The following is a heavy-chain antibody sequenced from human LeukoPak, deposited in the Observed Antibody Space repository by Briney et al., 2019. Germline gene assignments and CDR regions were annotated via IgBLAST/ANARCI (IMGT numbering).Heavy chain of an antibody. CDR1: GGSISSYY. CDR2: IYYSGST. Sequence: PSETLSLTCTVSGGSISSYYWSWIRQPPGKGLEWIGYIYYSGSTNYNPSLKSRVTISVDTSKNQFSLKLSSVTAADTAVYYCARVGPTYYDFWSGYYTGIDNWFDPWGQGTLVTVSS. D-gene: IGHD3-3*01. J-gene: IGHJ5*02. V-gene: IGHV4-59*12. CDR3: ARVGPTYYDFWSGYYTGIDNWFDP.